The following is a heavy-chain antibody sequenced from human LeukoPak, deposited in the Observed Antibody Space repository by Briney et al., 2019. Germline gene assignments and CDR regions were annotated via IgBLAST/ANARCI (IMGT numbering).Heavy chain of an antibody. J-gene: IGHJ4*02. Sequence: PGGSLRLSCAASGFTFSSHWMSWVRQAPGKGLEWVANIKKDGSEKYYVDAVKGRFTISRDNAKTSLYLQMNSLRAEDTAVYYCARAHDSSGYGVPYFDYWGQGTLVTVSS. CDR1: GFTFSSHW. CDR2: IKKDGSEK. CDR3: ARAHDSSGYGVPYFDY. V-gene: IGHV3-7*01. D-gene: IGHD3-22*01.